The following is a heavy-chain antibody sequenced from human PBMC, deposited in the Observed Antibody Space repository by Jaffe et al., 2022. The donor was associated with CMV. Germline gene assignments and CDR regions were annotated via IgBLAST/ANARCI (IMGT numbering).Heavy chain of an antibody. CDR3: ARILGDYDFWSGYYTLYFDY. Sequence: QVTLKESGPVLVKPTETLTLTCTVSGFSLSNARMGVSWIRQPPGKALEWLAHIFSNDEKSYSTSLKSRLTISKDTSKSQVVLTMTNMDPVDTATYYCARILGDYDFWSGYYTLYFDYWGQGTLVTVSS. D-gene: IGHD3-3*01. CDR2: IFSNDEK. CDR1: GFSLSNARMG. V-gene: IGHV2-26*01. J-gene: IGHJ4*02.